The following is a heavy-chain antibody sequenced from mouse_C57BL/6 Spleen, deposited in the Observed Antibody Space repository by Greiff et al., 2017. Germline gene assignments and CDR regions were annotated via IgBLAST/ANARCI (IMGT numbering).Heavy chain of an antibody. CDR2: IYPGSGST. J-gene: IGHJ4*01. Sequence: VQLQQPGAELVKPGASVKMSCKASGYTFTSYWITWVKQRPGQGLEWIGDIYPGSGSTNYTEKFKSKATLTVDTSSSTAYMQLSSLTSEDSAVYYCASGFRHYYGSSNYAMGYWGQGTSVTVSS. CDR3: ASGFRHYYGSSNYAMGY. CDR1: GYTFTSYW. V-gene: IGHV1-55*01. D-gene: IGHD1-1*01.